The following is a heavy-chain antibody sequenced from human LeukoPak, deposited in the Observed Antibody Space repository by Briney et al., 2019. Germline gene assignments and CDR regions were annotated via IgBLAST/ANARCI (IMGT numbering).Heavy chain of an antibody. D-gene: IGHD6-13*01. CDR1: GFTVSSDY. CDR2: IYSGGAT. V-gene: IGHV3-53*01. Sequence: GGSLRLSCAASGFTVSSDYMSWVRQAPGKGLEWVSVIYSGGATYYADSVKGRFTISRDISKNTLYLQMNSLRAEDTAVYYCAREGSSPAVFGSYWGQGTLVTVSS. CDR3: AREGSSPAVFGSY. J-gene: IGHJ4*02.